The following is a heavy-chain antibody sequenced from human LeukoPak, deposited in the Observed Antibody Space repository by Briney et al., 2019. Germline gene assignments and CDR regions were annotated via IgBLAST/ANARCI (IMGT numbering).Heavy chain of an antibody. Sequence: GGSLRLSCAASGFIFSSYGMHWVRRAPGKGLEWVAVIWSDASNTYYVDSVKGRFTISRDNSKNTLFLQMNSLRAEDTAVYYCTRTYNIRYFDTWGQGTLVTVPS. J-gene: IGHJ4*02. CDR3: TRTYNIRYFDT. V-gene: IGHV3-33*01. D-gene: IGHD3-9*01. CDR1: GFIFSSYG. CDR2: IWSDASNT.